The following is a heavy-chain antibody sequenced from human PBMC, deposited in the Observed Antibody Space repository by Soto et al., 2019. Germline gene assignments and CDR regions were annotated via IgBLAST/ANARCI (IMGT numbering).Heavy chain of an antibody. CDR3: TAGYCSGGSCYSVVY. D-gene: IGHD2-15*01. J-gene: IGHJ4*02. Sequence: EVQLVESGGGLVKPGGSLSLSCAASGFTFSNVWMSWVRQAPGKGLEWVGRIKRRADGGTTDYATPVRGRFTVLRDDSKNTLYLQMNSLKTEDTAVYYCTAGYCSGGSCYSVVYWGQGTLVTVSS. CDR1: GFTFSNVW. CDR2: IKRRADGGTT. V-gene: IGHV3-15*01.